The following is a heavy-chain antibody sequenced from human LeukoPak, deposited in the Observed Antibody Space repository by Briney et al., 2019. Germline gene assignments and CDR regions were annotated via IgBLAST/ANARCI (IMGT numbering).Heavy chain of an antibody. V-gene: IGHV4-59*12. CDR3: ARDPPWFGELGDY. D-gene: IGHD3-10*01. CDR1: GGSISSYY. Sequence: SETLSLTCTVSGGSISSYYWSWIRQPPGKGLEWIGYIYYSGSTNYKSSLKSRVTISVDTSKNQFSLKLSSVTAADTAVYYCARDPPWFGELGDYWGQGTLVTVSS. CDR2: IYYSGST. J-gene: IGHJ4*02.